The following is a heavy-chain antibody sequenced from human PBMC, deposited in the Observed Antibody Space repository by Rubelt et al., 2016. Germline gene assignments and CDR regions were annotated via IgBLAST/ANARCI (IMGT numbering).Heavy chain of an antibody. D-gene: IGHD1-26*01. V-gene: IGHV4-39*07. J-gene: IGHJ4*02. Sequence: QLQLQESGPGLVKPSETLSLTCTVSGGSISSSSYYWGWIRQPPGKGLEWIGSIYYQGSTYYNPSLGSRVTISVDTSKNQFSLKLSSVTSADTADHYGARALPPELVPPLDYWGQGTLVTVSS. CDR2: IYYQGST. CDR3: ARALPPELVPPLDY. CDR1: GGSISSSSYY.